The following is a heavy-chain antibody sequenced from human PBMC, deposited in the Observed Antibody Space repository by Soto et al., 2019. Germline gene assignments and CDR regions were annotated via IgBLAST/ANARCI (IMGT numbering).Heavy chain of an antibody. CDR1: GGSIYSDREY. Sequence: TLSLTCTVSGGSIYSDREYWIWIRQHPGKHLEWIGYIYYSGSTYYSPSLKSRITISVDTSMNHFSLRLTSVTAADTAIYYCARTDYGSGLPDYWGQGTLVTVSS. J-gene: IGHJ4*02. CDR3: ARTDYGSGLPDY. D-gene: IGHD3-10*01. V-gene: IGHV4-31*03. CDR2: IYYSGST.